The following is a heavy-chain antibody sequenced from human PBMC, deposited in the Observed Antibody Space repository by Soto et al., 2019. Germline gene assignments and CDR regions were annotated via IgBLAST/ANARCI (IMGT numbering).Heavy chain of an antibody. D-gene: IGHD2-2*01. CDR2: INPSGGST. J-gene: IGHJ3*02. CDR3: ARVWEGIVVVPAEYGAFDI. Sequence: QVQLVQSGAEVKKPGASVKVSCKASGYTFTSYYMHWVRQAPGQGLEWMGIINPSGGSTSYAQKLQGRVTMTRDTSTSTVYMELSSLRSEDTAVYYCARVWEGIVVVPAEYGAFDIWGQGTMVTVSS. CDR1: GYTFTSYY. V-gene: IGHV1-46*03.